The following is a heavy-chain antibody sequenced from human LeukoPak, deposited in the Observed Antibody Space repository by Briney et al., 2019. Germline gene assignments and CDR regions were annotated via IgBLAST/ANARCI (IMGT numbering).Heavy chain of an antibody. CDR2: ISYDGSNK. V-gene: IGHV3-30-3*01. J-gene: IGHJ5*02. D-gene: IGHD3-22*01. Sequence: PGRSLRLSCAASGFTFSSYAMHWVRQAPGKGLEGVAVISYDGSNKYYADSVEGRFTISRDNSKNTLYLQMNSLRAEDTAAYYCARDYYDSSGYYAWGQGTLVTVSS. CDR1: GFTFSSYA. CDR3: ARDYYDSSGYYA.